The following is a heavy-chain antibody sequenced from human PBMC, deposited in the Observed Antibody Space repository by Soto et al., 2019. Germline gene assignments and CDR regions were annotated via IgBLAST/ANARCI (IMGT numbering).Heavy chain of an antibody. J-gene: IGHJ4*02. V-gene: IGHV4-39*01. CDR1: GGSISSSSYY. Sequence: QLQLQESGPGLVKPSETLSLTCTVSGGSISSSSYYWGWIRQPPGKGLEWIGSIYYSGGTYYNPPLKSRVTISVDTSKNQFSLKLSSVTAADTAVYYCARLPSNYARSIAVAGLFDYWGQGTLVTVSS. CDR3: ARLPSNYARSIAVAGLFDY. CDR2: IYYSGGT. D-gene: IGHD6-19*01.